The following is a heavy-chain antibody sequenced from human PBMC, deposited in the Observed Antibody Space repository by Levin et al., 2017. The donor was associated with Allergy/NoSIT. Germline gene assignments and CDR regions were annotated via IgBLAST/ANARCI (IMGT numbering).Heavy chain of an antibody. V-gene: IGHV3-21*01. CDR2: ISSSSSYI. D-gene: IGHD3-22*01. CDR1: GFTFSSYS. Sequence: GGSLRLSCAASGFTFSSYSMNWVRQAPGKGLEWVSSISSSSSYIYYADSVKGRFTISRDNAKNSLYLQMNSLRAEDTAVYYCARDPPLWPNYDSSGYHNYWGQGTLVTVSS. CDR3: ARDPPLWPNYDSSGYHNY. J-gene: IGHJ4*02.